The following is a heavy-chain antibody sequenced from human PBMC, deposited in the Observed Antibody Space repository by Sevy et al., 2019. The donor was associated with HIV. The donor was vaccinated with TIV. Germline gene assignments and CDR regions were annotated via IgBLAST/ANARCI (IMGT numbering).Heavy chain of an antibody. D-gene: IGHD5-12*01. CDR3: ATLGYSGYDDVLDY. V-gene: IGHV3-23*01. CDR2: ISGSGGST. Sequence: GWSLRLSCAASGFTFSSYAMSWVRQAPGKGLEWVSAISGSGGSTYYAHSVKGRFTISRDNSKNTLYLQMNSLRAEDTAVYYCATLGYSGYDDVLDYWGQGTLVTVSS. CDR1: GFTFSSYA. J-gene: IGHJ4*02.